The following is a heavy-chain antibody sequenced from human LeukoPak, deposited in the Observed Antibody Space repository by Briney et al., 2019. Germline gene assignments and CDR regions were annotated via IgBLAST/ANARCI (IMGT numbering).Heavy chain of an antibody. CDR1: GGSISSYY. V-gene: IGHV4-59*01. J-gene: IGHJ3*02. CDR2: IYYSGST. Sequence: SETLSLTCTVSGGSISSYYWSWIRQPPGKGLEWIGYIYYSGSTNYNPSLKSRVTISVDTSKNQFSLKLSSVTAADTAVYYCARDSKVKLWSGAFDIWGQGTMVTVSS. D-gene: IGHD3-10*02. CDR3: ARDSKVKLWSGAFDI.